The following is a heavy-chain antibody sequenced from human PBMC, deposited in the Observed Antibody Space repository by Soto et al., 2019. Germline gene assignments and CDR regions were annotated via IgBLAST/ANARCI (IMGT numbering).Heavy chain of an antibody. CDR1: GGSFSGYY. V-gene: IGHV4-34*01. J-gene: IGHJ6*02. CDR2: INHSGST. Sequence: PSETLSLTCAVYGGSFSGYYWIWIRQPPGKGLEWIGEINHSGSTNYNPSLKSRVTISVDTSKNQFSLKLSSVTAADTAVYYCASLSSSPYYYYGMDVWGQGTTVTVSS. D-gene: IGHD6-6*01. CDR3: ASLSSSPYYYYGMDV.